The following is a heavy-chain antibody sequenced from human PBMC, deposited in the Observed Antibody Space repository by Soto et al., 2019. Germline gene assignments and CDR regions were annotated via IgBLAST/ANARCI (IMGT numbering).Heavy chain of an antibody. J-gene: IGHJ6*02. Sequence: SVKVSCKASRVAFSKFIVTCVRQAPGLGLEWVGGIIPIFGTANYAQKFQGRVTITADESTSTSYMEVNNLRSEDTAVYYCAKVRYSSPMGYYYGMDVWGQGTTVTVSS. CDR3: AKVRYSSPMGYYYGMDV. CDR1: RVAFSKFI. D-gene: IGHD6-19*01. V-gene: IGHV1-69*13. CDR2: IIPIFGTA.